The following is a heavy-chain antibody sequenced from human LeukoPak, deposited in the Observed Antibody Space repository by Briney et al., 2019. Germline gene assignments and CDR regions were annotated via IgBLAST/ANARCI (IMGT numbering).Heavy chain of an antibody. CDR2: INHSGST. J-gene: IGHJ4*02. CDR3: ARSLLGIIGY. CDR1: GGSFSGYY. D-gene: IGHD7-27*01. V-gene: IGHV4-34*01. Sequence: PSETLSLTCAVYGGSFSGYYWSWIRQPPGKGLEWIGEINHSGSTNYNPSLKSRVTISVDTSKNQFSLKLSSVTAADTAVYYCARSLLGIIGYWGQGTLVTVSS.